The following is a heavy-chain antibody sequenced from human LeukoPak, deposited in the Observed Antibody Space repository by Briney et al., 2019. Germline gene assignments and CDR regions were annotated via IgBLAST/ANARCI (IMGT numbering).Heavy chain of an antibody. Sequence: PGRSLRLSCAASGFTFSSYAMHWVRQAPGKGLEWVAVISKDGSNKDYADSVKGRFTISRDNSKNTVYLQMNSLRADDTAIYYCARRRIVGSTDDASDVWGQGTMVTLSS. CDR1: GFTFSSYA. V-gene: IGHV3-30-3*01. CDR3: ARRRIVGSTDDASDV. CDR2: ISKDGSNK. D-gene: IGHD1-26*01. J-gene: IGHJ3*01.